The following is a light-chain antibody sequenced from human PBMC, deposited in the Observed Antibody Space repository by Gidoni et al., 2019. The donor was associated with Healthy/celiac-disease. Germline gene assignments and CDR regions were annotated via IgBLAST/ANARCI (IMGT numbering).Light chain of an antibody. V-gene: IGKV3-11*01. CDR3: QQRSNWPT. Sequence: ELVLTQSPATLSLSPGERATLSCSASQSVSSYLAWYQQKPGQAPRLLIYDASNRATGIPARFRGSGSGTDFTLTISSLEPEDFAVYYCQQRSNWPTFGGGTKVEIK. CDR1: QSVSSY. CDR2: DAS. J-gene: IGKJ4*01.